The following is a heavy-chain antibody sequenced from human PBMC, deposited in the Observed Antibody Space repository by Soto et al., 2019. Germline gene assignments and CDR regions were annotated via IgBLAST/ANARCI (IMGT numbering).Heavy chain of an antibody. CDR3: ARDSGTYYHYGMNV. D-gene: IGHD1-26*01. CDR2: IWYDGNTK. CDR1: GFTFSSHG. J-gene: IGHJ6*02. V-gene: IGHV3-33*01. Sequence: QVQLVESGGGVVQPGGSLRLSCTASGFTFSSHGMHWVRQAPGKGLEWVAVIWYDGNTKYNADSVKGRFTISRDNSKNTLYLQMNNLRVEDMAVYYCARDSGTYYHYGMNVWGQGTTVTVSS.